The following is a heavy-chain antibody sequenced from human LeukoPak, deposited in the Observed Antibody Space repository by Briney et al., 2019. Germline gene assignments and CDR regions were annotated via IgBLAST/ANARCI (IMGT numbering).Heavy chain of an antibody. CDR3: AKPHSLWFGELFPVDY. J-gene: IGHJ4*02. CDR1: GFTFSSYA. V-gene: IGHV3-23*01. Sequence: PGGSLRLSCAASGFTFSSYAMSWVRQAPGKGLEWVSAISGSGGSTYYADSVKGRFTISRDNAKNTLYLQMNSLRAEDTAVYYCAKPHSLWFGELFPVDYWGQGTLVTVSS. CDR2: ISGSGGST. D-gene: IGHD3-10*01.